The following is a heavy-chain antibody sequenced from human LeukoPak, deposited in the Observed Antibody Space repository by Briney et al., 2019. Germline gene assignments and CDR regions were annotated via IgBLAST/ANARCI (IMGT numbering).Heavy chain of an antibody. V-gene: IGHV4-39*07. J-gene: IGHJ4*02. CDR2: IFYSGALFSRGDT. D-gene: IGHD5-12*01. CDR3: ASWRGYRGYDYGFDY. Sequence: SETLSLTCDVSGDAVINNHYYSGWIRQSPGKGLEWIANIFYSGALFSRGDTYYNPSLKSRVTISVDTSKNQFSLKVRSVTAADTAVYYCASWRGYRGYDYGFDYWGQGTLVTVSS. CDR1: GDAVINNHYY.